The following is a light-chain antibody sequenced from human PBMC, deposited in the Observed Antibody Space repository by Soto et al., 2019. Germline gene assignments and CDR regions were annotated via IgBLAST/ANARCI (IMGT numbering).Light chain of an antibody. J-gene: IGLJ2*01. Sequence: QTVVTQSPSASASLGASVTLTCTLSSGHRNYAIAWHQQQPEKRPRYLMKVNIDGSHNKGDGIPDRFSGSSSGAERYLTISSLQSEDEADYYCQTWGTGIRVFGGGTKLTVL. CDR2: VNIDGSH. V-gene: IGLV4-69*01. CDR1: SGHRNYA. CDR3: QTWGTGIRV.